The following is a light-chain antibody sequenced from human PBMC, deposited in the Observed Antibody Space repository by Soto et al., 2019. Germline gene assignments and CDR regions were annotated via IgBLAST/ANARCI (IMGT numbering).Light chain of an antibody. CDR2: GAS. V-gene: IGKV3-15*01. CDR1: QSVSSY. J-gene: IGKJ1*01. Sequence: EIVLTQSPGTLSLSPGERATLSCSASQSVSSYLAWYQQKPGQAPRLLIYGASTRATGIPARFSGSGSGTEFTLTISSLQSEDFATYYCHQVYTYPRTFGQGTKVDIK. CDR3: HQVYTYPRT.